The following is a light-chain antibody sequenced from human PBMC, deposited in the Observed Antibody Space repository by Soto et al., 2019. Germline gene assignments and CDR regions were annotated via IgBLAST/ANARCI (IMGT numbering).Light chain of an antibody. CDR2: EVS. J-gene: IGLJ3*02. CDR1: STDVGGYNY. CDR3: SSYTSDSTLV. Sequence: QSVLTQPASVSGSPGQSIAISCTGTSTDVGGYNYVSWYQQHPGKAPNLMIYEVSNRPSGVSNRFSGATSGNTASLTISGLPAEDEADYYCSSYTSDSTLVFGGGTKLTVL. V-gene: IGLV2-14*01.